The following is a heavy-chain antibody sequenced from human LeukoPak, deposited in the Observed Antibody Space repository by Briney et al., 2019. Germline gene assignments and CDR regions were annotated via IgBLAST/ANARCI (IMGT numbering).Heavy chain of an antibody. CDR2: ISYDGSNK. Sequence: GGSLRLSCAASGFTFSNYWMHWVRQAPGKGLEWVAVISYDGSNKYYADSVKGRFTISRDNSKNTLYLQMNSLRAEDTAVYYCAKARGYSSGWYRNLYYFDYWGQGTLVTVSS. CDR1: GFTFSNYW. D-gene: IGHD6-19*01. V-gene: IGHV3-30*18. J-gene: IGHJ4*02. CDR3: AKARGYSSGWYRNLYYFDY.